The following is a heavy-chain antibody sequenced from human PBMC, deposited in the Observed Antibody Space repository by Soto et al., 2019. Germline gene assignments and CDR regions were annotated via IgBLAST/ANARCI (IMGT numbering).Heavy chain of an antibody. D-gene: IGHD3-3*01. V-gene: IGHV1-18*04. CDR2: ISAYNGNT. J-gene: IGHJ6*02. CDR1: GYTFTSYG. Sequence: QVQLVQSGAEVKKPGASVTVSCKASGYTFTSYGISWVRQAPGQGLEWMGWISAYNGNTNYAQKLQGRVTMTTDTTTSTVYMELRSLRSDDTAGYECPRDKWEWLLPYYYYYGMDVWGQGTTVTVSS. CDR3: PRDKWEWLLPYYYYYGMDV.